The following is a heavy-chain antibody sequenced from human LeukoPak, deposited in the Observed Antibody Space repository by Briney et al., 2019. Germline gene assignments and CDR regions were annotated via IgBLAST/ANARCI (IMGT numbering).Heavy chain of an antibody. CDR1: GGSISSYY. J-gene: IGHJ4*02. Sequence: PSETLSLTCTVSGGSISSYYWSWIRQPAGKGLEWIGRIYTSGSTNYNPSLESRLTMSIDTSRNQLSLKLTSVTAAGTAVYFCARLGSYHDFWGQGALVTVSS. D-gene: IGHD1-26*01. CDR3: ARLGSYHDF. CDR2: IYTSGST. V-gene: IGHV4-4*07.